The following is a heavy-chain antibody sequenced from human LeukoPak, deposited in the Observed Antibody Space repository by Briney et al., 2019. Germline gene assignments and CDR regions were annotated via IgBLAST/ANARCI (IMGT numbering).Heavy chain of an antibody. CDR3: ARDYDYFSGHNLDAYDI. V-gene: IGHV3-7*01. CDR2: IKEDGSAK. D-gene: IGHD2-15*01. Sequence: PGGSLRLSCAASVLNFSRNWMTWVRQAPGKGLEWVANIKEDGSAKSYVDSVKGRFTISRAKDKHSLYMQMRSLRVEDTAVYYCARDYDYFSGHNLDAYDIWGQGTTVTVSS. J-gene: IGHJ3*02. CDR1: VLNFSRNW.